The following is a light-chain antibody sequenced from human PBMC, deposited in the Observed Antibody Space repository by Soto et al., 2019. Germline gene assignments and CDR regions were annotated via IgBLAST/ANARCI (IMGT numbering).Light chain of an antibody. Sequence: EIVLTQSPGTLSLSPGERATLSCRASQSVGSRYLAWYQQKIGQAPRLLIYGASSRATGIPDRFSGSGSGRDFTLTISRLDPEDFAVYYCQPYGSSPWTFGQGTTVEIK. V-gene: IGKV3-20*01. CDR2: GAS. CDR1: QSVGSRY. CDR3: QPYGSSPWT. J-gene: IGKJ1*01.